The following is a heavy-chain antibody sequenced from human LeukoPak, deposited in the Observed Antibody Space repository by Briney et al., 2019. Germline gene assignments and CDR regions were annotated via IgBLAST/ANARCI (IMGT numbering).Heavy chain of an antibody. D-gene: IGHD3-22*01. CDR2: IKSKTDGGTT. J-gene: IGHJ4*02. CDR3: TTSDYYYDSSGYPHYFDY. CDR1: GFTFSNAW. Sequence: GGSLRLSCAASGFTFSNAWMSWVRQAPGKGLEWVGRIKSKTDGGTTDYAAPVKGRFTISRDDSKNTLYLQMNSLKTEDTAVYYRTTSDYYYDSSGYPHYFDYWGQGTLVSVSS. V-gene: IGHV3-15*01.